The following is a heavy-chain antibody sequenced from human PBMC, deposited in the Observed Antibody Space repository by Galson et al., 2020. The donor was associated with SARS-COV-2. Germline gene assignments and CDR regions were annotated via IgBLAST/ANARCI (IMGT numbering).Heavy chain of an antibody. CDR1: GFTFSSYS. Sequence: GESLKISCAASGFTFSSYSMNWVRQAPGKGLEWVSSISSSSSYIYYADSVKGRFTISRDNAKNSLYLQMNSLRAEDTAVYYCARDKLPPYYYYGMDVWGQGTTVTVSS. CDR2: ISSSSSYI. CDR3: ARDKLPPYYYYGMDV. J-gene: IGHJ6*02. D-gene: IGHD2-15*01. V-gene: IGHV3-21*01.